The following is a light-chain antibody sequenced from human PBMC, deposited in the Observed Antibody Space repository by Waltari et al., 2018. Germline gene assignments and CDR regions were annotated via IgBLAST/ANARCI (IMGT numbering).Light chain of an antibody. V-gene: IGKV3-11*01. Sequence: EIVLTQSPATLSLSPGERATLSCRASKSVSNFLAWYQQKPGQAPRPLIFAASYRATGIPARFSGSGSGTDFTLSISSLEPEDFAVYYCQQRINWPLTFGGGTKVEIK. CDR3: QQRINWPLT. CDR1: KSVSNF. J-gene: IGKJ4*01. CDR2: AAS.